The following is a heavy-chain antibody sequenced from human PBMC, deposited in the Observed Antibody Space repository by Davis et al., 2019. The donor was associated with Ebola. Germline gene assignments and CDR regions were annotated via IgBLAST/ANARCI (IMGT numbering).Heavy chain of an antibody. J-gene: IGHJ6*02. Sequence: AASVKVSCKASGFTFTSSAMQWVRQARGQRLEWIGWIVVGSGNTNYAQKFQERVTITRDMSTSTAYMELSSLRSEDTAVYYCAVLWFGTDIVATYGMDVWGQGTTVTVSS. D-gene: IGHD3-10*01. CDR3: AVLWFGTDIVATYGMDV. V-gene: IGHV1-58*02. CDR2: IVVGSGNT. CDR1: GFTFTSSA.